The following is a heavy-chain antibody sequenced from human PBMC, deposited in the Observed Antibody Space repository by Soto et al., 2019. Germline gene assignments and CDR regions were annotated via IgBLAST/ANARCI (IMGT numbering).Heavy chain of an antibody. V-gene: IGHV4-39*01. Sequence: SETLSLTCSVSGGSISSSSYYWGWIRQPPGKGLEWIGSIYYSGSTYYNPSLKSRVTISVDTSKNQFSLKLSSVTAADTAVYYCAILPNYGYSGYDLESSLGFEYWGQGTLVTVSS. CDR3: AILPNYGYSGYDLESSLGFEY. D-gene: IGHD5-12*01. CDR2: IYYSGST. CDR1: GGSISSSSYY. J-gene: IGHJ4*02.